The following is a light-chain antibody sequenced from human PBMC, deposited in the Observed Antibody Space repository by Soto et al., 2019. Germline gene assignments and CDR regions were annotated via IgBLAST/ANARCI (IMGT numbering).Light chain of an antibody. CDR3: QPYNNWPLT. V-gene: IGKV3-15*01. J-gene: IGKJ4*01. CDR1: QGIGDT. Sequence: EVVMIQSPPTLSVSPGEGATLSCRASQGIGDTLAWYQHKPGQTPRLLIYDTSTRATGGPTRFSGSRSGAEFTLTINCLQCEDFAVYYCQPYNNWPLTFGGGAKVDIK. CDR2: DTS.